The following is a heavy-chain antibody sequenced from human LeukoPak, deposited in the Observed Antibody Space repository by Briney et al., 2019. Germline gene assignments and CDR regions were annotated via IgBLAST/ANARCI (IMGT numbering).Heavy chain of an antibody. CDR3: ARHGDYCFDL. D-gene: IGHD2-21*01. V-gene: IGHV3-7*02. CDR1: GFTFTRSW. Sequence: GGSLRLSCADPGFTFTRSWMGSVCQAPGKGLEWVANIKQDGTSKYYVDSVMGRFTISRDNAENSVCLQMNRLCVAETAVYYCARHGDYCFDLWGPGTRVTVSS. J-gene: IGHJ4*02. CDR2: IKQDGTSK.